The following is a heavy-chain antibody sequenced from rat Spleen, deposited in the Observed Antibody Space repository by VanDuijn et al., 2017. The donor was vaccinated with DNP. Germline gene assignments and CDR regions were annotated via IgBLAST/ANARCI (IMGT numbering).Heavy chain of an antibody. Sequence: EVQLVETGGGLVQPGNSLKLSCATSGLTFSTAWMNWIRQTPGKRLEWVAASSPSGSRTYYADSVKGRFTISRDDAKSGLYLQMNSLKSEETATYYCARDNYGGYYWGHGVMVTVSS. CDR1: GLTFSTAW. J-gene: IGHJ2*01. CDR2: SSPSGSRT. D-gene: IGHD1-11*01. CDR3: ARDNYGGYY. V-gene: IGHV5-19*01.